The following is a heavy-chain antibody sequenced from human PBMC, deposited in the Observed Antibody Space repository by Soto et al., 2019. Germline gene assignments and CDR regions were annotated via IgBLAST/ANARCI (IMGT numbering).Heavy chain of an antibody. V-gene: IGHV3-53*01. CDR1: GFSVNNNY. D-gene: IGHD5-18*01. J-gene: IGHJ4*02. Sequence: GGSLLLSCAVSGFSVNNNYMSWVRQAPGKRLEWISIIYNDGSTFYTDSVKGRFTISRDDSQNTLYLQMNSLTGEDTAMYYCARDSYGTYWGQGTLVTVSS. CDR3: ARDSYGTY. CDR2: IYNDGST.